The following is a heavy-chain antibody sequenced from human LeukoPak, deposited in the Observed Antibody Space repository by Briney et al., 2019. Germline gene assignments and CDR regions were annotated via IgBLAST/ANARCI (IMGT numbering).Heavy chain of an antibody. CDR2: IYYSGST. CDR1: GGSISSGDYY. D-gene: IGHD2-2*02. J-gene: IGHJ6*03. CDR3: ARGLYCSSTSCYKAYYMDV. V-gene: IGHV4-30-4*08. Sequence: SETLSLTCTVSGGSISSGDYYWSWIRQPPGKGLEWIGYIYYSGSTYYNPSLKSRVTISVDTSKNQFSLQLNSVTPEDTAVYYCARGLYCSSTSCYKAYYMDVWGKGTTVTVSS.